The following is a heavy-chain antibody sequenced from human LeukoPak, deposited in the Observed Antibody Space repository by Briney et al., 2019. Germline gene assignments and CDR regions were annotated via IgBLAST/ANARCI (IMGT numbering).Heavy chain of an antibody. CDR1: GYTFTGYY. Sequence: ASVKVSCKASGYTFTGYYMHWVRQAPGQGLEWMGWINPNSGGTNYAQKFQGWVTMTRDTSISTAYMELSRLRSDDTAVYYCARGGSSWPRTYYYYYYGMDVWGKGTTVTVSS. D-gene: IGHD6-13*01. J-gene: IGHJ6*04. V-gene: IGHV1-2*04. CDR2: INPNSGGT. CDR3: ARGGSSWPRTYYYYYYGMDV.